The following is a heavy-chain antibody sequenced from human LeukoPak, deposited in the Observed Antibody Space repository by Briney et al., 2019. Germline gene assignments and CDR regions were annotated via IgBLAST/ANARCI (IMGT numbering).Heavy chain of an antibody. D-gene: IGHD2-15*01. CDR1: GYIFTSYG. Sequence: GESLKISCKGSGYIFTSYGISWVRQAPGQGLEWMGWISAYNGNTNYAQKLQGRVTMTTDTSTSTAYMELRSLRSDDTAVYYCARAVPKDLGYCSGGSCYSDFDWFDPWGQGTLVTVSS. CDR2: ISAYNGNT. J-gene: IGHJ5*02. V-gene: IGHV1-18*01. CDR3: ARAVPKDLGYCSGGSCYSDFDWFDP.